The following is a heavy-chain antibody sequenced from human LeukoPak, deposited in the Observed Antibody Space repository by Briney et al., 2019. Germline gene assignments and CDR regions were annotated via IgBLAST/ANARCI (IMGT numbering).Heavy chain of an antibody. J-gene: IGHJ4*02. Sequence: PSETLSLTCAVSGYSISSGYYWGWIRQPPGKGLEWIGSIYHSGSTYYSPSLKSRVTISVDTSKNQFSLKLSSVTAADTAVYYCARELGSGTYGEYYFDYWGQGTLVTVSS. CDR3: ARELGSGTYGEYYFDY. D-gene: IGHD1-26*01. CDR1: GYSISSGYY. V-gene: IGHV4-38-2*02. CDR2: IYHSGST.